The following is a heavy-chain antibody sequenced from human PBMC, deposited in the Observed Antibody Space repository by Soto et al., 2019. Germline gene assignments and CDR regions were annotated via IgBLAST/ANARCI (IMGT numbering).Heavy chain of an antibody. CDR3: ARGYDSSGYYY. CDR2: IWYDGSNK. D-gene: IGHD3-22*01. V-gene: IGHV3-33*01. CDR1: GFTFSSYG. Sequence: QVQLVESGGGVVQPGRSLRLSCAASGFTFSSYGMHWVRQAPGKGLEWVAVIWYDGSNKYYADSVTGRFTISRDNSKNTLYLQMNSLRAEDTAVYYCARGYDSSGYYYWGQGTLVTVSS. J-gene: IGHJ4*02.